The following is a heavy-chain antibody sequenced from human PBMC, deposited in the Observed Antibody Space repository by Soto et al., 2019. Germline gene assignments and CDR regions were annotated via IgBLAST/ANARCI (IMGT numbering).Heavy chain of an antibody. CDR1: GYTLMSYG. V-gene: IGHV1-18*01. J-gene: IGHJ3*02. CDR2: ISPYNGNT. Sequence: HVQLVRSGAEAKKPGASLKVSCKASGYTLMSYGVSWLRQAPGQCLEWLGWISPYNGNTNYAPKFQGRITITTDTTTSTVSMDQRNLRTDDTAVYYCARDQTKWLTDAFDIWGQGCMGVVSS. D-gene: IGHD5-12*01. CDR3: ARDQTKWLTDAFDI.